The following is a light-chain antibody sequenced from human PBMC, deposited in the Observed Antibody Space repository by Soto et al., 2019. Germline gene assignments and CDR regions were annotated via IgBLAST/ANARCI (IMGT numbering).Light chain of an antibody. V-gene: IGKV3-15*01. CDR3: QQYNDWPPKQYT. J-gene: IGKJ2*01. CDR2: GAS. Sequence: EIVMTQSPATLSVSPGERATLSCWASQSVSSNLAWYQQKPGQAPRLLIYGASSRATGIPARFSGSGSGTEFTLTISSLQSEDFAVYYCQQYNDWPPKQYTFGQGTWLEIK. CDR1: QSVSSN.